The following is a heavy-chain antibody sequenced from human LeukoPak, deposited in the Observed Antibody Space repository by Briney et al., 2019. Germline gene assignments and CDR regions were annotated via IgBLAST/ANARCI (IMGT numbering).Heavy chain of an antibody. J-gene: IGHJ4*02. CDR3: ARGRSPAQLERDNFDY. Sequence: ASVKVSCKACGYSFTTYCMHWVRQAPGQQLEWMGIMNPSGGFTKNAQKFQGRVTMPRDTSTSTVYMELSSLRSEDTAVYYCARGRSPAQLERDNFDYWGRGTLVTVSS. D-gene: IGHD1-1*01. CDR1: GYSFTTYC. CDR2: MNPSGGFT. V-gene: IGHV1-46*01.